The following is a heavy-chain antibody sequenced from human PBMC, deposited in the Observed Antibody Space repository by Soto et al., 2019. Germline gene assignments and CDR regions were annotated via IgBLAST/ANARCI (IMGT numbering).Heavy chain of an antibody. D-gene: IGHD2-8*01. CDR1: GFTFSSYS. CDR2: IVSSSTTI. V-gene: IGHV3-48*02. Sequence: PGGALRVYCAASGFTFSSYSMNWARQAPGKGLEWIAYIVSSSTTIFYADSVKGRFTISRDNAKSSLYLQMNSLRDEDTAVYYCARDNGMAGSFDPWGQGTLVPVSS. CDR3: ARDNGMAGSFDP. J-gene: IGHJ5*02.